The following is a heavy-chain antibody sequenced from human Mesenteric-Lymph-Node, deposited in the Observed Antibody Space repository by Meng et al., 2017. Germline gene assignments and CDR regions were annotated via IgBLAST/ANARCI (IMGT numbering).Heavy chain of an antibody. CDR2: ISTSGNTI. J-gene: IGHJ4*02. CDR3: ARGFNGDNSDAFGY. CDR1: GFTFSDYY. V-gene: IGHV3-11*01. D-gene: IGHD4-23*01. Sequence: QVQLVEAGGGWGKPGGSLRLSGAASGFTFSDYYMSWIRQAPGKGLEWISYISTSGNTIYYTDSVKGRFAISRDNAKNSLYLQMSSLRAEDTAVYYCARGFNGDNSDAFGYWGQGTLVTVSS.